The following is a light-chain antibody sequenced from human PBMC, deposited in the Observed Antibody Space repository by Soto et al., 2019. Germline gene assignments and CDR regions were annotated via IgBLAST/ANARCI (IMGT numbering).Light chain of an antibody. CDR2: DAS. Sequence: EIVFTQSPATLSFSPGERATLSCRASQNISSYLAWYQQKPGQAPRLLIYDASNRATGIPARFSGSGSGTDFTLTIRSLEPEDFAFYYCRQRSNWPITFGPGTRLEIK. CDR1: QNISSY. J-gene: IGKJ5*01. CDR3: RQRSNWPIT. V-gene: IGKV3-11*01.